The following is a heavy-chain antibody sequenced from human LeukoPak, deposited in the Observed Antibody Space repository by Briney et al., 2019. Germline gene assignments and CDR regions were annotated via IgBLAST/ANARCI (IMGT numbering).Heavy chain of an antibody. D-gene: IGHD6-19*01. V-gene: IGHV3-23*01. CDR1: GFTFSSHG. J-gene: IGHJ4*02. Sequence: GGSLRLSCAASGFTFSSHGMNWVRRAPGKGLEWVSGITGGGTTYYADSVRGRVTISRDNSKNTLYLQMNSPRAEDTAVYYCAKDRHWLALDDWGQGTLVTVSS. CDR3: AKDRHWLALDD. CDR2: ITGGGTT.